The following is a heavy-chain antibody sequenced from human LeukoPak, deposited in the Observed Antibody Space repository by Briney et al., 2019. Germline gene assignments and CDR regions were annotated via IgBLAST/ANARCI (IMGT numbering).Heavy chain of an antibody. D-gene: IGHD3-9*01. CDR1: GFTFSSYA. V-gene: IGHV3-23*01. J-gene: IGHJ6*02. Sequence: PGGSLRLSCAAPGFTFSSYAMSWVRQAPGKGLEWVSAISGSGGSTYYADSVKGRFTISRDNSKNTLYLQMNSLRAEDTAVYYCAKALTGYSYYYYGMDVWGQGTTVTVSS. CDR2: ISGSGGST. CDR3: AKALTGYSYYYYGMDV.